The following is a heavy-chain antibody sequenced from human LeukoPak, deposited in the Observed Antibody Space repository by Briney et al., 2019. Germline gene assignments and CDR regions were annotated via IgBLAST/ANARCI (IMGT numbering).Heavy chain of an antibody. CDR3: ARYSSSSGWFDP. CDR2: IYYSGNT. D-gene: IGHD6-6*01. Sequence: PSETLSLTCTVSGGSISSSSYYWVWIRQPPGKGLEWIRNIYYSGNTYYNPSFESRVTIFVDTSKNHFSLRLSSVTASDPALYYCARYSSSSGWFDPWGQGTLVTVSS. J-gene: IGHJ5*02. CDR1: GGSISSSSYY. V-gene: IGHV4-39*02.